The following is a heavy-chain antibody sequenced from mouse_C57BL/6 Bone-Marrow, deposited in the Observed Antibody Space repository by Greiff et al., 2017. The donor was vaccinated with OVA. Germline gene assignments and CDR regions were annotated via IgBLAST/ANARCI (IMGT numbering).Heavy chain of an antibody. V-gene: IGHV1-9*01. Sequence: QVQLQQSGAELMKPGASVKLSCKATGYTFTGYWIEWVKQRPGHGLEWIGEILPGSGSTNYNEKFQGKATITADTSSNTAYLQLSSLTSEDTAVYYCTTYYYGSSYGFDYWGQGTTLTVSS. D-gene: IGHD1-1*01. CDR1: GYTFTGYW. J-gene: IGHJ2*01. CDR3: TTYYYGSSYGFDY. CDR2: ILPGSGST.